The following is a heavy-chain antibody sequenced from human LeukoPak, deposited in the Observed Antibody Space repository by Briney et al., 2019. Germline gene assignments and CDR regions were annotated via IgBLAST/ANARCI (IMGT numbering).Heavy chain of an antibody. CDR2: ISSGSYT. CDR3: ARDPSTIFGVAPQYYFDY. CDR1: GFTFSDYF. J-gene: IGHJ4*02. Sequence: GGSLRLSCAASGFTFSDYFMSWIRQAPGKGLEWVSYISSGSYTKYADSVKGRFTISRDNSKNTLYLQMNSLRAEDTAVYYCARDPSTIFGVAPQYYFDYWGQGTLVTVSS. D-gene: IGHD3-3*01. V-gene: IGHV3-11*06.